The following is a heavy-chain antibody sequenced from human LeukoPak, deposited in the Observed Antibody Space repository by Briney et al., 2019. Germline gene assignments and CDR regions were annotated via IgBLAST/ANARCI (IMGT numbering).Heavy chain of an antibody. CDR2: ISAYNGNR. V-gene: IGHV1-18*01. D-gene: IGHD3-9*01. Sequence: GASVKVSCKDSGYTFTIYGISWVRQAPGQGLEWMGWISAYNGNRNYAQKLQDRVTMTPDTSTSTAYMELRRLRSDDTAVYYCARDRGYSDWSPPYWGQGTLVTVSS. J-gene: IGHJ4*02. CDR1: GYTFTIYG. CDR3: ARDRGYSDWSPPY.